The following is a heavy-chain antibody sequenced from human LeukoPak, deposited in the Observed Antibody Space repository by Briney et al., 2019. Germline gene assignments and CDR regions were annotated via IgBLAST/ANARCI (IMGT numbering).Heavy chain of an antibody. D-gene: IGHD2-2*01. CDR2: ISAYNGNT. J-gene: IGHJ4*02. CDR1: GGTFTSYG. Sequence: GASVKVSCKASGGTFTSYGVSWVRQAPGQGLEWMGWISAYNGNTDYAQNLQDRVTMTTDTSTSTAYMELRSLRSDDTAVYYCARVGAYCSSSSCFDYWDQGTLVTVSS. CDR3: ARVGAYCSSSSCFDY. V-gene: IGHV1-18*01.